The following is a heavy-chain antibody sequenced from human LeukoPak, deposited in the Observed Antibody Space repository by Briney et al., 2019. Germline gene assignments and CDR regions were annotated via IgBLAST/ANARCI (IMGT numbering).Heavy chain of an antibody. CDR3: AKDSGFGLNGFDP. CDR2: TYYRSKSYD. Sequence: SQTLSLTFAIFGDSVSINSAAWNWIRQSPSRGLEWLGRTYYRSKSYDDYAVSVKSRITINPDTSKNQFSLQLNSVTPDDTAVYYCAKDSGFGLNGFDPWGQGTLVTVSS. V-gene: IGHV6-1*01. J-gene: IGHJ5*02. CDR1: GDSVSINSAA. D-gene: IGHD3-16*01.